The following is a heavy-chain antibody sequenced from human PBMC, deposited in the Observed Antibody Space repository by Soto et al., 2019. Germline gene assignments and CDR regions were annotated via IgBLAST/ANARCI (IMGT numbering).Heavy chain of an antibody. J-gene: IGHJ6*02. V-gene: IGHV4-59*08. CDR2: IHHSGST. CDR1: GGSITSHY. CDR3: ARQGFGQLHGLVDV. D-gene: IGHD3-10*01. Sequence: SETLSLTCSVSGGSITSHYCSWFRQPPGKGLEWIGYIHHSGSTSYNPSLKSRVTMSVDTSKNQFSLKVNSVTAADTALYYCARQGFGQLHGLVDVWGPGTTVT.